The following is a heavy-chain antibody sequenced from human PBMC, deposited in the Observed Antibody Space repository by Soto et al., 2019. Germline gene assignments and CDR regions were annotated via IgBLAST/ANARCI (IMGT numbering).Heavy chain of an antibody. CDR2: ISYDGSIK. D-gene: IGHD3-10*01. CDR1: GFTFSSHS. Sequence: QVQLVESGGGVVQPGMSLRLSCAASGFTFSSHSIQWVRQTPGKGLEWVAVISYDGSIKYYADSVRGRFTISRDNSKNTLYLQMNSLRPKDTALYYCAREWSTSGDLDYWGQGTLVIVSS. CDR3: AREWSTSGDLDY. V-gene: IGHV3-30-3*01. J-gene: IGHJ4*02.